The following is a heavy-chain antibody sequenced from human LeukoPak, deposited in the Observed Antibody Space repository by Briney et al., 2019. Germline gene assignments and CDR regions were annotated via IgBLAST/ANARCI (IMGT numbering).Heavy chain of an antibody. CDR1: GFTFSSYG. Sequence: GGSLRLSCAASGFTFSSYGMHWVRQAPGKGLEWVAFIRYDGSNKYYADSVKGRFTISRDNSKNTLYLQMNSLRAEDTAVYYCAKDPLSGSSRTHAFDIWGQGTMVTVSS. CDR2: IRYDGSNK. D-gene: IGHD1-26*01. J-gene: IGHJ3*02. CDR3: AKDPLSGSSRTHAFDI. V-gene: IGHV3-30*02.